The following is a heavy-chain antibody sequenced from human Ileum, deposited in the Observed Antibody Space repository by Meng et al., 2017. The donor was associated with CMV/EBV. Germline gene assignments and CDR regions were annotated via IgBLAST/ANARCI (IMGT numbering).Heavy chain of an antibody. V-gene: IGHV4-4*07. D-gene: IGHD2-8*01. CDR3: ARDFPVYGMWVWFDP. Sequence: QVWGQGLVKPSGPLPPTGAVSYASINIVFCSWIRQTAWKGLEWIGRIHTSAGMHHNPSLTGRVTMSVDPSKNQCSLSLNSVTAADTAVYYCARDFPVYGMWVWFDPWGQGTLVTVSS. J-gene: IGHJ5*02. CDR2: IHTSAGM. CDR1: YASINIVF.